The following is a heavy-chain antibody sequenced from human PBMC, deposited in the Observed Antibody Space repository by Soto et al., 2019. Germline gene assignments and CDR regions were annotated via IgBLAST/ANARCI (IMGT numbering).Heavy chain of an antibody. D-gene: IGHD1-1*01. CDR2: IKSKIDGGTT. V-gene: IGHV3-15*07. Sequence: EVQLVESGGGLVKPGGSLRLSCAVSGFTFNKVWMNWVRQAPGKGLEWVGRIKSKIDGGTTDYAAAVKGRFTITRDDSKDTLYLQMNSLKTGYTAAYFCTTGRDDLLYWGQGTLVTVSS. CDR1: GFTFNKVW. CDR3: TTGRDDLLY. J-gene: IGHJ4*02.